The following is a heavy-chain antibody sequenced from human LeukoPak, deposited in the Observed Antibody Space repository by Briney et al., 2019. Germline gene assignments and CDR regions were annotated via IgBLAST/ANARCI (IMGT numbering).Heavy chain of an antibody. V-gene: IGHV1-2*02. CDR1: GYTFTGNY. D-gene: IGHD3-3*01. Sequence: ASVKVSCKASGYTFTGNYMHWVRQAPGQGLEWMGWINPNSGGTNYAQKFQGRVTMTRDTSTSTVYMELSSLRSENTAVYYCARDWRNYFDYWGQGTLVTVSS. CDR3: ARDWRNYFDY. J-gene: IGHJ4*02. CDR2: INPNSGGT.